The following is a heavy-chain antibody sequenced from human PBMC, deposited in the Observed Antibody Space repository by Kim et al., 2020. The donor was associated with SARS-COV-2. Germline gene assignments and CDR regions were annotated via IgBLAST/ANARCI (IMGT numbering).Heavy chain of an antibody. J-gene: IGHJ3*02. V-gene: IGHV4-34*01. CDR3: AREPDNWNDGDDAFDI. CDR2: INHSGST. Sequence: SETLSLTCAVYGGSFSDYYWNWIRQPPGKGLEWIGEINHSGSTNYNSPLKSRVTISVDTSKNQFSLKLSSVTAAATAVYYCAREPDNWNDGDDAFDIWGQGTLVTVSS. D-gene: IGHD1-1*01. CDR1: GGSFSDYY.